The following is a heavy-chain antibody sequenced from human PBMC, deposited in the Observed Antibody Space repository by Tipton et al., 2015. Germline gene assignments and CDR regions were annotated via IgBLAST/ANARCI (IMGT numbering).Heavy chain of an antibody. CDR1: GGSISNSNYY. CDR3: AGERENSYGSFDH. V-gene: IGHV4-39*01. CDR2: LSYSGKT. D-gene: IGHD3-16*01. Sequence: LRLSCTVSGGSISNSNYYWGWIRQPPGKGLEWIGSLSYSGKTDYNPPLRSRVTISVDTSKNQFSLELNSVTAADTAVYYCAGERENSYGSFDHWGQGSLVTVSS. J-gene: IGHJ4*02.